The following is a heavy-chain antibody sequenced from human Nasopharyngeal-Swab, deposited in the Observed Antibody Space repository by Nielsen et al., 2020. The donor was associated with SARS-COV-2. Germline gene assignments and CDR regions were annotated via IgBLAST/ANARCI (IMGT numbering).Heavy chain of an antibody. CDR3: ATGRSNCVDGSCYSSVGFYYYNGMDV. D-gene: IGHD3-10*01. CDR1: GFTFNRYY. J-gene: IGHJ6*02. Sequence: ASAKVSCKASGFTFNRYYMHWVRQAPGQGLEWMGLINPRGDRPSYTQKSRDSVIMTRDKSTSTVYMEVSSLRSEDSAVYYCATGRSNCVDGSCYSSVGFYYYNGMDVWGQGTTVTVSS. CDR2: INPRGDRP. V-gene: IGHV1-46*02.